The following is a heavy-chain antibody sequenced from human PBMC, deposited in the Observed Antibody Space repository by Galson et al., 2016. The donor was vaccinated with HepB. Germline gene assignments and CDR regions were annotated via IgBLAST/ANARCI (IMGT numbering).Heavy chain of an antibody. CDR1: GGTFSSYG. Sequence: VSCKASGGTFSSYGITWVRQAPGQGLEWMGGIIPIIGTANYAQKFQGRVTITADESTTTAYMELSSLRFEDTAVYYCAQSPYDFWSGHYGMDVWGQGTTVTVSS. CDR2: IIPIIGTA. V-gene: IGHV1-69*01. J-gene: IGHJ6*02. CDR3: AQSPYDFWSGHYGMDV. D-gene: IGHD3-3*01.